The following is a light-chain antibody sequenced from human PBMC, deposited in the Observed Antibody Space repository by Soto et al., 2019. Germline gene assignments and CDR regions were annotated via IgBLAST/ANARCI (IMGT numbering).Light chain of an antibody. J-gene: IGKJ5*01. CDR3: QQYGYSPIT. CDR1: QYINTR. CDR2: AAS. Sequence: IVLTQSPATLSSFPCDRVTLSCRASQYINTRLAWYQHRPGQAPRLLIYAASSRATGSPDRFSGGGSGTDFTLTISRLEPEDFAVYYCQQYGYSPITFGQGTRLEIK. V-gene: IGKV3-20*01.